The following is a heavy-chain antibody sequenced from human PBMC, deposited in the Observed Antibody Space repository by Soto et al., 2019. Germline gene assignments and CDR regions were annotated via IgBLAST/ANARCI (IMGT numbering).Heavy chain of an antibody. CDR1: GGSISSGGYY. J-gene: IGHJ5*02. CDR2: IYYSGST. CDR3: ARVPSKDYYDSRVEWFDP. V-gene: IGHV4-31*03. Sequence: SETLSLTCTVSGGSISSGGYYWSWIRQHPGKGLEWIGYIYYSGSTYYNPSLKSRVTISVDTSKNQFSLKLSSVTAADTAVYYCARVPSKDYYDSRVEWFDPWGQGXLVTVSS. D-gene: IGHD3-22*01.